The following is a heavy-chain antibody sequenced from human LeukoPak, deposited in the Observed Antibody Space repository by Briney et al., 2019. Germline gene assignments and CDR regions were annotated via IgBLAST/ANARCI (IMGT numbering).Heavy chain of an antibody. CDR3: VKAILFGSVSYYAD. CDR2: VSSDGGST. Sequence: GGSLRLSCSASGFTFSNFPMHWVRQAPGKGLEYVSAVSSDGGSTYYADSVRGRFTISRDNSKNTLSLQMGSLRAEDTAVYYCVKAILFGSVSYYADWGQGTLVTVSS. J-gene: IGHJ4*02. D-gene: IGHD3-22*01. V-gene: IGHV3-64D*09. CDR1: GFTFSNFP.